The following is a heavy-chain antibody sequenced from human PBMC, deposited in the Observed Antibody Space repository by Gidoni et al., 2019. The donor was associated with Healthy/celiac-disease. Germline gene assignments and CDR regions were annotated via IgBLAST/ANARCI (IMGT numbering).Heavy chain of an antibody. D-gene: IGHD3-22*01. Sequence: EVQLVESGGCLVQPGGSLRLSCAASGFTFSSYEMNWVRQAPGKGLEWVSYISSSGSTIDYADSVKGRFTISRDNAKNSLYRQMNSLRAEDTAVYYCARETTYYYDSSGYPDAFDIWGQGTMVTVSS. CDR3: ARETTYYYDSSGYPDAFDI. V-gene: IGHV3-48*03. CDR1: GFTFSSYE. CDR2: ISSSGSTI. J-gene: IGHJ3*02.